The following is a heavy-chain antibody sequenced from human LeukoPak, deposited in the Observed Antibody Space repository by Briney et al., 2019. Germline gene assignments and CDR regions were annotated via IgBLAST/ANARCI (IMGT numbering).Heavy chain of an antibody. D-gene: IGHD1-14*01. V-gene: IGHV4-59*11. Sequence: SETLSLTCTVSGGSISGHYWSWIRQPPGKGLEWIGYIYYSGSTNYKPSLKSRVTISVDTSKNHFSLKLNSVTAADTAVYYCARGGAGGAFDIWGQGSMVTVSS. CDR3: ARGGAGGAFDI. CDR2: IYYSGST. J-gene: IGHJ3*02. CDR1: GGSISGHY.